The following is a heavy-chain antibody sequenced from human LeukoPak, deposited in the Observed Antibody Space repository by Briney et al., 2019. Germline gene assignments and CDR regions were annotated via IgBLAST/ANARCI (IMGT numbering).Heavy chain of an antibody. CDR3: ARDNYGDFFDY. CDR1: GFTFSSYE. Sequence: GGSLRLSCAASGFTFSSYEMNWVRQAPGKGLEWVSYISSSGSTIYYADSVKGRFTISRDKAKNSLYLQMNSLRAEDTAVYYCARDNYGDFFDYWGQGTLVTVSS. J-gene: IGHJ4*02. V-gene: IGHV3-48*03. D-gene: IGHD4-17*01. CDR2: ISSSGSTI.